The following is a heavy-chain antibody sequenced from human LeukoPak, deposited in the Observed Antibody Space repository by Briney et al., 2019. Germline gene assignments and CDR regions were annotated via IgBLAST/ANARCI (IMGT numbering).Heavy chain of an antibody. CDR3: ARGGEMATMRY. V-gene: IGHV1-18*01. D-gene: IGHD5-24*01. J-gene: IGHJ4*02. CDR2: IRPYNGNT. Sequence: GASVKVSCKTFGYTFNNYGISWVRQAPGQGLEWMGWIRPYNGNTNYAQKFQGRVTMTRDTSISTACMELSRLRSDDTAVYYCARGGEMATMRYWGQGTLVTVSS. CDR1: GYTFNNYG.